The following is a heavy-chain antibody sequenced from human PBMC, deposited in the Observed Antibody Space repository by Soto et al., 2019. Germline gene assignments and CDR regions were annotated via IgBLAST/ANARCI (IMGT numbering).Heavy chain of an antibody. V-gene: IGHV3-30-3*01. CDR2: ISYDGSNK. D-gene: IGHD2-21*02. CDR3: ARGQGSPDPFIVVVTAISYFDY. J-gene: IGHJ4*02. CDR1: GFTFSSYA. Sequence: QVQLVESGGGVVQPGRSLRLSCAASGFTFSSYAMHWVRQAPGKGLEWVAVISYDGSNKYYADSVKGRFTISRDNSKNTLYLQMNSLRAEDTAVYYCARGQGSPDPFIVVVTAISYFDYWGQGTLVTVSS.